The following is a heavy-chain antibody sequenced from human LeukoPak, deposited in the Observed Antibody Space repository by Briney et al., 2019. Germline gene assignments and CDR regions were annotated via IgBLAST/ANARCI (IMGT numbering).Heavy chain of an antibody. D-gene: IGHD3-9*01. CDR3: ARGDILTGYYPPDY. CDR2: ISYDGSNK. CDR1: GFTFSSYA. J-gene: IGHJ4*02. Sequence: GRSLRLSCAASGFTFSSYAMHWVRQALGKGLEWVAVISYDGSNKYYADSVKGRFTISRDNSKNTLYLQMNSLRAEDTAVYYCARGDILTGYYPPDYWGQGTLVTVSS. V-gene: IGHV3-30-3*01.